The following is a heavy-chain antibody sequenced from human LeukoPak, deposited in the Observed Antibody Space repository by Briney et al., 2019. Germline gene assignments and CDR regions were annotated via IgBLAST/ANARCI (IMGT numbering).Heavy chain of an antibody. CDR1: GGSISSYY. V-gene: IGHV4-4*09. Sequence: SETLSLTCTVSGGSISSYYWSWIRQPPGKGLEWIGYIYTSGSTNYNPSLKSRVTISVDTSKNQFSLKLSSVIAADTAVYYCARGSSLYYYYYMDVWGKGTTVTVSS. CDR2: IYTSGST. J-gene: IGHJ6*03. D-gene: IGHD6-13*01. CDR3: ARGSSLYYYYYMDV.